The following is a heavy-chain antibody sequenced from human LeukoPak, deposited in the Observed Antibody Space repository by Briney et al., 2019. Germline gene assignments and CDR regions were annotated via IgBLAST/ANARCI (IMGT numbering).Heavy chain of an antibody. Sequence: SETLSLTCTVSGYSISSGYYWGWIRQPPGKVLEWIGSIYHSGSTYYNPSLKSRVTISVDTSKNQFSLNLTSVTAADTAVYYCARGRGVGATALDYWGQGTLVTVSS. V-gene: IGHV4-38-2*02. CDR1: GYSISSGYY. J-gene: IGHJ4*02. CDR3: ARGRGVGATALDY. CDR2: IYHSGST. D-gene: IGHD1-26*01.